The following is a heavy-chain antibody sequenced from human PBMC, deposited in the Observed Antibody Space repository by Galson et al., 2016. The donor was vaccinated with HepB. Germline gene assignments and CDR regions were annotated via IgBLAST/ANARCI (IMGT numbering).Heavy chain of an antibody. Sequence: QSGAEVKQPGESLKISCQGFGFAFSDFWIGWVRQMPGKGLEWMGIIYPGHSDTRYSPSFQGQVTISADKSTNIAYLQWRSLKASDSATYYCARFPRSLTWKGCYFDFWGQGTLVTMSS. CDR2: IYPGHSDT. V-gene: IGHV5-51*01. J-gene: IGHJ4*02. CDR1: GFAFSDFW. D-gene: IGHD1-1*01. CDR3: ARFPRSLTWKGCYFDF.